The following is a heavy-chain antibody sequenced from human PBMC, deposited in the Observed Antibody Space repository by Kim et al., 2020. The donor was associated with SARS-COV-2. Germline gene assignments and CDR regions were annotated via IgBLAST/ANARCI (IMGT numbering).Heavy chain of an antibody. CDR3: ARGPRITGTNWFDP. J-gene: IGHJ5*02. CDR2: INAGNGNT. CDR1: GYTFTSYA. Sequence: ASVKVSCKASGYTFTSYAMHWVRQAPGQRLEWMGWINAGNGNTKYSQKFQGRVTITRDTSASTAYMELSSLRSEDTAVYYCARGPRITGTNWFDPWGQGTLVTVSS. V-gene: IGHV1-3*01. D-gene: IGHD1-20*01.